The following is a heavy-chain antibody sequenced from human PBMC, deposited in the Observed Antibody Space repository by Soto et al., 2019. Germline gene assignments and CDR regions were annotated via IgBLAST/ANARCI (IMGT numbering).Heavy chain of an antibody. D-gene: IGHD2-2*01. CDR2: ISSSGSTI. Sequence: GGSLRLSCAASGFTFSSYSMNWVRQAPGKGLEWVSSISSSGSTIYYADSVKGRFTISRDNAKNSLYLQMNSLRAEDTAVYYCAREHKYCSSTSCYADYWGQGTLVTVSS. J-gene: IGHJ4*02. CDR1: GFTFSSYS. CDR3: AREHKYCSSTSCYADY. V-gene: IGHV3-21*04.